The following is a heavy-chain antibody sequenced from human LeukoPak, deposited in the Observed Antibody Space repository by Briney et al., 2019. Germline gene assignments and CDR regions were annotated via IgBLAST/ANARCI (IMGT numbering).Heavy chain of an antibody. D-gene: IGHD3-10*01. CDR1: GYTFTSYD. J-gene: IGHJ4*02. CDR3: ARGRGSGSYYARWYYFDY. V-gene: IGHV1-8*01. Sequence: GASVKVSRKASGYTFTSYDINWVRQATGQGLEWMGWMNPNSGNTGYAQKFQGRVTMTRNTSISTAYMELSSLRSEDTAVYYCARGRGSGSYYARWYYFDYWGQGTLVTVSS. CDR2: MNPNSGNT.